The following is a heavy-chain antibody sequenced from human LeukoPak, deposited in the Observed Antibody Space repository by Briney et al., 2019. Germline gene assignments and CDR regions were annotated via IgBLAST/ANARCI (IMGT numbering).Heavy chain of an antibody. CDR3: ATYGSGSYYRNWFDP. CDR2: MYYSGST. D-gene: IGHD3-10*01. Sequence: SETLSLTCTVSGDSISRSSYYWGWIRQPPGKGLEWIGSMYYSGSTYYNPSLKSRVTISVDTSKNQFSLKLSSVTAADTAVYYCATYGSGSYYRNWFDPWGQGTLVTVSS. CDR1: GDSISRSSYY. V-gene: IGHV4-39*07. J-gene: IGHJ5*02.